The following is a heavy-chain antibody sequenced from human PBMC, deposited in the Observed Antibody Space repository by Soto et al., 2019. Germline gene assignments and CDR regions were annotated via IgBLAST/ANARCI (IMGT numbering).Heavy chain of an antibody. Sequence: QVQLVESGGGVVQPGTSLRLSCVATGFTFSNYGIHWVRQAPGRGVEWVAVIWHDGSQKYLADSVRGRFTISRDNSKNTVYLQMNSLRVEDTAVYYCEGRDDPFHVWGQGTMVTVSS. V-gene: IGHV3-33*01. J-gene: IGHJ3*01. CDR2: IWHDGSQK. CDR3: EGRDDPFHV. CDR1: GFTFSNYG.